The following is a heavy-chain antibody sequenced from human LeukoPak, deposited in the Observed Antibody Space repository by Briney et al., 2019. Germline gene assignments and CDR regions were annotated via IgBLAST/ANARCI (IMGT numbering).Heavy chain of an antibody. D-gene: IGHD6-13*01. J-gene: IGHJ3*02. CDR2: ISWNSGSI. CDR1: GFTFDDYA. CDR3: AKAAGTGLGAFDI. V-gene: IGHV3-9*03. Sequence: GGSLRLSCAASGFTFDDYAMHWVRQAPGKGLEWVSGISWNSGSIGYADSVKGRFTISRDNAKNSLYLQMNSLRAEDMALYYCAKAAGTGLGAFDIWSQGTMVTVSS.